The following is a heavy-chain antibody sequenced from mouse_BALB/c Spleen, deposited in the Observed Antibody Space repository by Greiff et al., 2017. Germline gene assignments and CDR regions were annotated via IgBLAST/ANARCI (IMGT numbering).Heavy chain of an antibody. CDR2: IYPYNGGT. CDR3: ARGDYGSRDYFDY. D-gene: IGHD1-1*01. CDR1: GYTFTDYN. Sequence: EVQLQQSGPELVKPGASVKISCKASGYTFTDYNMHWVKQSHGKSLEWIGYIYPYNGGTGYNQKFKSKATLTVDNSSSTAYMELRSLTSEDSAVYYCARGDYGSRDYFDYWGQGTTLTVSS. V-gene: IGHV1S29*02. J-gene: IGHJ2*01.